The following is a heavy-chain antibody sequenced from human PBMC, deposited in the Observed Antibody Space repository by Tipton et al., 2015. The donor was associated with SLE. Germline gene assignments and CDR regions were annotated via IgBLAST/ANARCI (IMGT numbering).Heavy chain of an antibody. V-gene: IGHV3-30*02. J-gene: IGHJ4*02. CDR1: GFTFGDYA. CDR3: AKAKGMIVVVIAPHFDY. D-gene: IGHD3-22*01. CDR2: IRYDGSNK. Sequence: VQSGGGLVQPGRSLRLSCTASGFTFGDYAMSWVRQAPGKGLEWVAFIRYDGSNKYYADSVKGRFTISRDNSKNTLYLQMNSLRAEDTAVYYCAKAKGMIVVVIAPHFDYWGQGTLVTVSS.